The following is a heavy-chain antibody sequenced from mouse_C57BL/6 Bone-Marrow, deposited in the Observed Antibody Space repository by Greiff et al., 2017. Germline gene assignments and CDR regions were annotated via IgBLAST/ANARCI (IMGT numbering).Heavy chain of an antibody. CDR3: TTPLLKFAY. CDR2: IDPENGDT. Sequence: EVQLQQSGAELVRPGASVKLSCTASGFNIKDDYMHWVKQRPEQGLEWIGWIDPENGDTEYASKFQGKATITADTSSNTAYLQLSSLTSEDTAVYYCTTPLLKFAYLGQGTLVTVSA. D-gene: IGHD2-10*01. V-gene: IGHV14-4*01. CDR1: GFNIKDDY. J-gene: IGHJ3*01.